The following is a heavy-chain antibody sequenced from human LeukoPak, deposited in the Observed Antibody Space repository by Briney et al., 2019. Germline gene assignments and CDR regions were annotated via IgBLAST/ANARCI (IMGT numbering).Heavy chain of an antibody. CDR3: ARDARCSSTSCYIHRYYSYMDV. Sequence: PGRSLRLSCAASGFTFDDYAMHWVRQAPGKGLEWVSSISSSSSYIYYANSVKGRFTISRDNAKNSLYLQMNSLRAEDTAVYYCARDARCSSTSCYIHRYYSYMDVWGKGTTVTVSS. V-gene: IGHV3-21*01. J-gene: IGHJ6*03. D-gene: IGHD2-2*02. CDR2: ISSSSSYI. CDR1: GFTFDDYA.